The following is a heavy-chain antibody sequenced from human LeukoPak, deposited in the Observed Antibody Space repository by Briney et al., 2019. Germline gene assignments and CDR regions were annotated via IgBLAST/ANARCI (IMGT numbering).Heavy chain of an antibody. D-gene: IGHD7-27*01. Sequence: SQTLSLTCAISGDSVSSNSAAWNWIRQSPSRGLEWLGRTYYRSKWYNDYAVSVKSRITINPDTSKNQFSLQLNSVTPEDTAVYYCARDQGKLGMPITGFDYWGQGTLVTVSS. CDR3: ARDQGKLGMPITGFDY. J-gene: IGHJ4*02. V-gene: IGHV6-1*01. CDR2: TYYRSKWYN. CDR1: GDSVSSNSAA.